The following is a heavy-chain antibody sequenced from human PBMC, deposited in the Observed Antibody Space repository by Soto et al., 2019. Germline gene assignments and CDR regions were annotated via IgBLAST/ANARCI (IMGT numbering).Heavy chain of an antibody. CDR3: ARESEFMSGDIP. CDR1: GGSFSGYY. CDR2: INHSGGT. J-gene: IGHJ5*02. D-gene: IGHD2-15*01. V-gene: IGHV4-34*01. Sequence: SETLSLTCAVYGGSFSGYYWSWIRQPPGKGLEWIGEINHSGGTNYNPSLKSRVTISVDTSKNQFSLKLSSVTAADTAVYYCARESEFMSGDIPWGQGTLVTVSS.